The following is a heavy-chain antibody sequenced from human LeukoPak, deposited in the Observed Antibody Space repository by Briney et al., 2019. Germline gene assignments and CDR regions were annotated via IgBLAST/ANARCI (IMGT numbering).Heavy chain of an antibody. Sequence: SGGSLRLSCTVSGFIFRNYWMTWVRQAPGKGLEWVANINQDGSDKYYVDSVKARFTISRDSAKNSLYLQMNSLRAEDTAVYYCARSGSDYYDSSGYYSFERWGQGTLVTVSS. V-gene: IGHV3-7*01. CDR2: INQDGSDK. CDR1: GFIFRNYW. CDR3: ARSGSDYYDSSGYYSFER. D-gene: IGHD3-22*01. J-gene: IGHJ4*02.